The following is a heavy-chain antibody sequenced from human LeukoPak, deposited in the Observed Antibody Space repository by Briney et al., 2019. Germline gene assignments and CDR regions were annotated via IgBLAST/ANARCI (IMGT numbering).Heavy chain of an antibody. J-gene: IGHJ4*02. D-gene: IGHD5-12*01. CDR1: GFTVSSNY. V-gene: IGHV3-53*01. CDR2: LYSGGNT. CDR3: ARVRDSGYEYYFDY. Sequence: GGSLRLSCAASGFTVSSNYMSWVRQAPGKGLEWVSLLYSGGNTYYADPVKGRFTISRDISKNRLYLQMNNLRAEDTAVYYCARVRDSGYEYYFDYWGQGTLVTVSS.